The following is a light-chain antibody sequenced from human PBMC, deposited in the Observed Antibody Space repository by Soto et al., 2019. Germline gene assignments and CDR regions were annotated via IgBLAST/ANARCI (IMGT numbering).Light chain of an antibody. CDR3: QQFDSWPPIT. CDR1: QTISTH. V-gene: IGKV3-15*01. CDR2: GAS. Sequence: EVELTQAPVTLSVSGGARATLSRTSSQTISTHLAWYQQKPGQAPRLLIYGASTRATGVPDRFSGSGSGTDFTLTISRVQSEDAAVYYCQQFDSWPPITFGQGTRLEIK. J-gene: IGKJ2*01.